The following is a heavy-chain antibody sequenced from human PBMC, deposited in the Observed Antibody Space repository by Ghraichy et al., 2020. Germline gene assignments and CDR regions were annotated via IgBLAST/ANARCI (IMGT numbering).Heavy chain of an antibody. Sequence: GGSLRLSCAASGFTFSSYAMSWVRQAPGKGLEWVSAISGSGGSTYYADSVKGRFTISRDNSKNTLYLQMNSLRAEDTAVYYCAKNPRWFGELLGPWVGYYGMDVWGQGTTVTVSS. D-gene: IGHD3-10*01. CDR2: ISGSGGST. J-gene: IGHJ6*02. CDR3: AKNPRWFGELLGPWVGYYGMDV. CDR1: GFTFSSYA. V-gene: IGHV3-23*01.